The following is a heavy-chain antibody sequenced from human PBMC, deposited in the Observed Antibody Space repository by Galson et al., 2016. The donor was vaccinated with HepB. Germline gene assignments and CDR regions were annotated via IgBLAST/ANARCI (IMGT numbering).Heavy chain of an antibody. D-gene: IGHD4-11*01. CDR1: GFTFGSHG. CDR3: VRDKVTPGTNWFDP. CDR2: ISGDGSST. Sequence: SLRLSCAASGFTFGSHGMHWVRQAPGEGLVWVSHISGDGSSTHYGDSVKGRFTVSRDNSKNTLYLQMNSLRAEDTAVYYCVRDKVTPGTNWFDPWGQGTLVTVSS. V-gene: IGHV3-74*01. J-gene: IGHJ5*02.